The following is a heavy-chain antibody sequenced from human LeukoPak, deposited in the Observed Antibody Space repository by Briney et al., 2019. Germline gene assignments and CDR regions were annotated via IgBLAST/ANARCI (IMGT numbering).Heavy chain of an antibody. CDR3: AKSNSFDY. CDR1: GFTFSSCA. Sequence: GGSLRLSCVASGFTFSSCAMNWVRQAPGKGLEWVSVISGTGDSTYYADSVKGRFTISRDNSKNTLYLQMNSLRAEDTAVYYCAKSNSFDYWGQGTLVTVSS. CDR2: ISGTGDST. J-gene: IGHJ4*02. V-gene: IGHV3-23*01.